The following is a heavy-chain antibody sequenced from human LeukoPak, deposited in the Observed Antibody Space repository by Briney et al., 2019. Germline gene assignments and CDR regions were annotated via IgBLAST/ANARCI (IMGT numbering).Heavy chain of an antibody. V-gene: IGHV4-34*01. J-gene: IGHJ4*02. Sequence: KTSETLSLTCAVSGGSFSPYYWSWIRQPPGKGLEWIGEINHSGSTNYNPSLKSRVTISVDTSKNQFSLKLSSVTAADTAVYYCARGGFYCGGDCYVDYWGQGTLVTVSS. CDR2: INHSGST. CDR3: ARGGFYCGGDCYVDY. CDR1: GGSFSPYY. D-gene: IGHD2-21*02.